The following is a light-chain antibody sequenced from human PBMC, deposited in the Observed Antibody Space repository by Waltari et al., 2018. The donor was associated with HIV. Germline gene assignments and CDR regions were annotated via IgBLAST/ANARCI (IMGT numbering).Light chain of an antibody. CDR2: EVT. CDR3: SSYANKNGFYVV. V-gene: IGLV2-8*01. Sequence: QSALTQPPSASGSLGQSVTISCTGTNSDIGGYNYVSWYQPHPDKAPKPVISEVTKRLSGVPGRFSGSKSGTTASLTVAGLQAEDEADYYGSSYANKNGFYVVFGGGTRLTVL. J-gene: IGLJ2*01. CDR1: NSDIGGYNY.